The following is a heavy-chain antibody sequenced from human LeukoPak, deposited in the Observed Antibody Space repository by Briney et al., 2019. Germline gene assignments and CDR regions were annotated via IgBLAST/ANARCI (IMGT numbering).Heavy chain of an antibody. J-gene: IGHJ4*02. Sequence: GGSLRLSCAASGFTFINNAMNWVRQAPGKGLEWVSTISGSGSSSYYPDSVRGRFTISRDNSKNTLYLQMNSLRAEDTAVYYCARDGPGAWGFFGSWGQGTLVTVSS. D-gene: IGHD7-27*01. V-gene: IGHV3-23*01. CDR2: ISGSGSSS. CDR1: GFTFINNA. CDR3: ARDGPGAWGFFGS.